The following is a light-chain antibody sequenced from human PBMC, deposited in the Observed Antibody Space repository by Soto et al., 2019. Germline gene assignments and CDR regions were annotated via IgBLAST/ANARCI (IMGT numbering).Light chain of an antibody. J-gene: IGLJ1*01. Sequence: QSVLTQPPSVSGAPGQRITISCTGNSSNIGAGYDVHWYRQLPGTAPKLLIFADTKRPSGVPDRFSGSKSGTSASLAITGLQAEDEADYYCQSYDGSLSGLYVFGTGTKVTVL. CDR1: SSNIGAGYD. CDR3: QSYDGSLSGLYV. V-gene: IGLV1-40*01. CDR2: ADT.